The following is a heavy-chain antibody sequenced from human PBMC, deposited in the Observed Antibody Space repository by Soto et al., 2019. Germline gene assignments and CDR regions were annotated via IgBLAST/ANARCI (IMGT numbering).Heavy chain of an antibody. V-gene: IGHV3-23*01. CDR1: GFTFSSYA. Sequence: EVQLLESGGGLVQPGGSLRLSCAASGFTFSSYAMSWVRQAPGKGREWVSGISGSGGSTYLAESVKGRFAISRDNCKKTVYLQMNSLRAEDTAVYYCAKGSAYGDHEYLCSFDLWGQGTKVTVSS. CDR2: ISGSGGST. CDR3: AKGSAYGDHEYLCSFDL. J-gene: IGHJ3*01. D-gene: IGHD4-17*01.